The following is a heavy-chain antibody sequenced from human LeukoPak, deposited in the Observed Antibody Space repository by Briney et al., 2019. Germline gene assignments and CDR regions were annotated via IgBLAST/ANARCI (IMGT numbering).Heavy chain of an antibody. D-gene: IGHD6-13*01. CDR2: INHSGST. V-gene: IGHV4-34*01. CDR1: GGSISSYY. J-gene: IGHJ5*02. Sequence: SETLSLTCTVSGGSISSYYWSWIRQPPGKGLEWIGEINHSGSTNYNPSLKSRVTISVDTSKNQFSLKLSSVTAADTAVYYCARGPESIAAATPFDPWGQGTLVTVSS. CDR3: ARGPESIAAATPFDP.